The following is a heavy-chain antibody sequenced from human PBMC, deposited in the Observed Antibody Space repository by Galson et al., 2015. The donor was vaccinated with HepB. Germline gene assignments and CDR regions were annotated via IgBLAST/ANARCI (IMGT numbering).Heavy chain of an antibody. D-gene: IGHD1-14*01. J-gene: IGHJ5*02. CDR1: GYSFGSYW. CDR3: ARVGTSGERWFDP. V-gene: IGHV5-51*01. CDR2: IYPDDYDT. Sequence: QSGAEVKKSGESLRISCKGFGYSFGSYWIAWVRQMPGKGLEWMGIIYPDDYDTRYSPSFQGQVTISADKSMNTAFLQWSSLKASDTATYFCARVGTSGERWFDPWGPGTLVTVSS.